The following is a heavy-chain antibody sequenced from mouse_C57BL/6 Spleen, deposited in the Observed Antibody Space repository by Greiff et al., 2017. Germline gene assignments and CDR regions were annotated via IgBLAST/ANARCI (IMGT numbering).Heavy chain of an antibody. CDR1: GYSFTSYY. V-gene: IGHV1-66*01. Sequence: QVQLQQSGPELVKPGASVKISCKASGYSFTSYYIHWVKQRPGQGLEWIGWIYPGSGNTKYNEKFKGKATLTADTSSSTAYMQLSSLTSEDSAVYYCARLGYGSSYRAMDYWGQGTSVTVSS. CDR3: ARLGYGSSYRAMDY. J-gene: IGHJ4*01. CDR2: IYPGSGNT. D-gene: IGHD1-1*01.